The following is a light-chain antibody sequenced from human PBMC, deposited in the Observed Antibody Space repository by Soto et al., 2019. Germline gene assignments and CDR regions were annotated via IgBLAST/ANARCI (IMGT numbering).Light chain of an antibody. V-gene: IGLV2-23*01. CDR2: EGS. Sequence: QSALTQPASLSGSPGQSVTISCTGTSSDVGSYNLVSWYQQYPGTAPKLIIHEGSQRPSGVSNRFSGSKSGNTASLTISGLQAEDEADYHCCSYAGNSNYVFGTGTKVTVL. CDR1: SSDVGSYNL. CDR3: CSYAGNSNYV. J-gene: IGLJ1*01.